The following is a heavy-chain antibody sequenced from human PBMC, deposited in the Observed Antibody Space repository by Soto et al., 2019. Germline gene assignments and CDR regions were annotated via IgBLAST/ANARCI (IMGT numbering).Heavy chain of an antibody. V-gene: IGHV1-24*01. D-gene: IGHD3-3*01. J-gene: IGHJ4*02. CDR2: FDPEDGET. CDR1: GYTLTELS. CDR3: ATVMHYDFWSGYYTNDY. Sequence: ASVKVSCKVSGYTLTELSMHWVRQAPGKGLEWMGGFDPEDGETIYVQKFQGRVTMTEDTSTDTAYMELSSLRSEDTAVYYCATVMHYDFWSGYYTNDYWGQGTLVTVSS.